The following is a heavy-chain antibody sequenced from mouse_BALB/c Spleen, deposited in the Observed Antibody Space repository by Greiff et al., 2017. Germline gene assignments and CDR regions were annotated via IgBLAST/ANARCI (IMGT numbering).Heavy chain of an antibody. Sequence: DVQLQESGPGLVKPSQSLSLTCTVTGYSITSDYAWNWIRQFPGNKLEWMGYISYSGSTSYNPSLKSRISITRDTSKNQFFLQLNSVTTEDTATYYCARWDLSGAYWGQGTLVTVSA. CDR1: GYSITSDYA. J-gene: IGHJ3*01. CDR2: ISYSGST. CDR3: ARWDLSGAY. V-gene: IGHV3-2*02. D-gene: IGHD2-3*01.